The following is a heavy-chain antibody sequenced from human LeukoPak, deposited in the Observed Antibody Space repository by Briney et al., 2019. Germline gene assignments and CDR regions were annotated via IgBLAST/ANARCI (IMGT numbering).Heavy chain of an antibody. Sequence: PGGSLRLSCAASGFNVSSNYMNWVRQAPGKGLEWVSVIYTGGPTYYAESVQGRFTISRDNSRNPIHLQMNSLRVEDTAMYFCARDPGYSGPYAYYYSFFDSWGQGTLVTVSS. V-gene: IGHV3-66*01. CDR3: ARDPGYSGPYAYYYSFFDS. CDR2: IYTGGPT. CDR1: GFNVSSNY. D-gene: IGHD3-16*01. J-gene: IGHJ4*02.